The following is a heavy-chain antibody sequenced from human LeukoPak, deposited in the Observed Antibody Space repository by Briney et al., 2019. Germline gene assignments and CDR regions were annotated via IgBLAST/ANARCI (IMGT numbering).Heavy chain of an antibody. V-gene: IGHV4-34*01. D-gene: IGHD3-16*01. Sequence: SETLSLTCAVYGGSFSGYYWSWIRQPPGKGLEWIGEINHSGSTNYNPSLKSRVTISVDTSKNQFSLKLSSVTAADTAVYYCARVGGSNWFDPWGQGTLVTVSS. J-gene: IGHJ5*02. CDR3: ARVGGSNWFDP. CDR1: GGSFSGYY. CDR2: INHSGST.